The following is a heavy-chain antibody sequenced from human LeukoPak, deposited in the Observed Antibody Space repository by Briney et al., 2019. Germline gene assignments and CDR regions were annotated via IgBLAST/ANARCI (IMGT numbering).Heavy chain of an antibody. J-gene: IGHJ4*02. D-gene: IGHD3-3*01. CDR2: ISSSSNYI. Sequence: GGSLRLSCAASGFTFSTYSMNWVRQAPGKGLEWVSSISSSSNYIYYADSLKGRFTISRDNAKNSLYLQMTSLRAEDTAVYYCAKYYDFWSGYLYYFDYWGQGTLVTVSS. CDR1: GFTFSTYS. CDR3: AKYYDFWSGYLYYFDY. V-gene: IGHV3-21*04.